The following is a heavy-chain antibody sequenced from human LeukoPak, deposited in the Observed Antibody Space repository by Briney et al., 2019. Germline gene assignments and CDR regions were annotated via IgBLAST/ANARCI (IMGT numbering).Heavy chain of an antibody. J-gene: IGHJ4*02. CDR1: GFTFSSYA. CDR3: ARDRQYYYDSSGYYYMQY. V-gene: IGHV1-69*01. D-gene: IGHD3-22*01. Sequence: GGSLRLSCAASGFTFSSYAISWVRQAPGQGLEWMGGIIPIFGTANYAQKFQGRVTITADESTSTAYMELSSLRSEDTAVYYCARDRQYYYDSSGYYYMQYWGQGTLVTVSS. CDR2: IIPIFGTA.